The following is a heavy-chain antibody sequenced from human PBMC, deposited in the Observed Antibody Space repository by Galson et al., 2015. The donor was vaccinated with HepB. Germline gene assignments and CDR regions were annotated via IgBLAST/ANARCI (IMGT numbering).Heavy chain of an antibody. CDR2: IRSSGDNT. J-gene: IGHJ4*02. V-gene: IGHV3-23*01. D-gene: IGHD6-19*01. CDR3: AKAAVAGFDY. Sequence: SLRLSCAASGFTFSNCAMSWVRQAPGKGLEWVSGIRSSGDNTYYADSVKGRFTISRDNSKNTLYLQMNSLRAEDTAVYYCAKAAVAGFDYWGQGTLVTVSS. CDR1: GFTFSNCA.